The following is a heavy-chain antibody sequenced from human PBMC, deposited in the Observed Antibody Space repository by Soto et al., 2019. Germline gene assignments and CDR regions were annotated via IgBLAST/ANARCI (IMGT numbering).Heavy chain of an antibody. CDR1: GFAFSSYA. D-gene: IGHD3-16*01. CDR2: ISYDGNYI. J-gene: IGHJ6*02. CDR3: AKGILSATIGPYAMDV. Sequence: SLRLSCEASGFAFSSYAMHWVRQAPGKGLEWVGVISYDGNYIYYADSVKGRFTISRDNFKNTLYVQVNSLRPEDTAVYYCAKGILSATIGPYAMDVWGQGTTVTVSS. V-gene: IGHV3-30*18.